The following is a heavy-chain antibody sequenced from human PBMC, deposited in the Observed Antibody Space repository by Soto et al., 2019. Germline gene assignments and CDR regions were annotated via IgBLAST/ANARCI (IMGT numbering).Heavy chain of an antibody. CDR1: GGSVSSVSFY. CDR2: ISYSGST. Sequence: QVQLQESGPGLVKPSETLSLTCTVSGGSVSSVSFYWNWIRQPPGKGLEWIGYISYSGSTNYNSSLRSRVTISVDTSKNQFYLRLTSAAAADTAVYYCARGDAINWFDSWGQGTRVTVSS. J-gene: IGHJ5*01. CDR3: ARGDAINWFDS. V-gene: IGHV4-61*01. D-gene: IGHD2-2*01.